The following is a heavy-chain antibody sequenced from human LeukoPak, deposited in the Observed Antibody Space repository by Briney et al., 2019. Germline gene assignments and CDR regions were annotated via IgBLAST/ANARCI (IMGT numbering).Heavy chain of an antibody. D-gene: IGHD1-14*01. CDR3: VRENHGSFDY. CDR1: GFTFSSYE. J-gene: IGHJ4*02. V-gene: IGHV3-21*01. CDR2: ISSSSTYI. Sequence: PGGSLRLSCAASGFTFSSYEMNWVRQAPGKGLEWVSCISSSSTYIFYADSVRGRFAISRDNAKNSLYLQMNSLRADDTAVYYCVRENHGSFDYWGQGSLVTVSS.